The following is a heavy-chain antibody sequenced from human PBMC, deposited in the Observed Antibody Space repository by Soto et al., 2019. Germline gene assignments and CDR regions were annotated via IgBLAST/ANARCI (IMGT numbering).Heavy chain of an antibody. Sequence: SETLSLTCAVYGGSFSGYYWSWIRQPPGKGLEWIGEINHSGSTNYNPSLKSRVTISVDTSKNQFSLKLSSVTAADTAVYYCARVAGYSGYDLNYYYYMDVWGKGTTVTVSS. CDR1: GGSFSGYY. CDR2: INHSGST. J-gene: IGHJ6*03. CDR3: ARVAGYSGYDLNYYYYMDV. V-gene: IGHV4-34*01. D-gene: IGHD5-12*01.